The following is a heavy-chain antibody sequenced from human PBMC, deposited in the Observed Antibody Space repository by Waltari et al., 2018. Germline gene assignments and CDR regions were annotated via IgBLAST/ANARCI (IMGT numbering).Heavy chain of an antibody. V-gene: IGHV2-70*11. CDR3: ARILVNSAFHTTIDS. CDR2: VDWDDDK. J-gene: IGHJ4*02. Sequence: QPPGKALEWLARVDWDDDKYYSTSLKTRLTISKDTSKSQVVLTMTYMDPMDTATYYCARILVNSAFHTTIDSWGQGTLVTVSS. D-gene: IGHD2-2*01.